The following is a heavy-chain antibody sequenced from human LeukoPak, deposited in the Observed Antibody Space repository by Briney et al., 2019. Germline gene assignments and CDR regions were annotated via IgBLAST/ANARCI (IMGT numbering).Heavy chain of an antibody. CDR1: GFTFSNYA. Sequence: GGSLRLSCAASGFTFSNYAMSWVRQAPGKGLEWVSAVSGRDDSTYYADSVEGRFTISRDTSKNTLYLQMNSLGAEDTAVYYCAKWGDYDILTGYYDPDYWGQGTLVTVSS. CDR3: AKWGDYDILTGYYDPDY. D-gene: IGHD3-9*01. CDR2: VSGRDDST. V-gene: IGHV3-23*01. J-gene: IGHJ4*02.